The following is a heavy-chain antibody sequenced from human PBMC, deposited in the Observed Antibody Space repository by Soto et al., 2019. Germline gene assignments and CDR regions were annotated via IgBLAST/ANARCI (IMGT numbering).Heavy chain of an antibody. CDR1: GFTFSIYA. J-gene: IGHJ4*02. CDR3: AREWAGKDIVLVPAARPPFDY. V-gene: IGHV3-30-3*01. Sequence: PGGSLRLSCAASGFTFSIYAMHWFRQAPGKGLEWVAVISYDGSNKYYADSVKGRFTISRDNSKNTLYLQMNSLRAEDTAVYYCAREWAGKDIVLVPAARPPFDYWGQGTLVTVPQ. D-gene: IGHD2-2*01. CDR2: ISYDGSNK.